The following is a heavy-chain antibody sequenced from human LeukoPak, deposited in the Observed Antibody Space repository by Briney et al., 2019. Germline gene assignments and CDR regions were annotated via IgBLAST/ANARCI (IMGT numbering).Heavy chain of an antibody. V-gene: IGHV1-2*02. D-gene: IGHD6-19*01. CDR1: GYTFTTYY. J-gene: IGHJ5*02. CDR2: INPNSGGT. Sequence: GASVKVSCKASGYTFTTYYMHWVRQAPGQGLEWMGWINPNSGGTNYAQKFQGRVTMTRDTSISTAYMELSRLRSDDTAVYYCARDLPWTNQLIAVAGKNWFDPWGQGTLVTVSS. CDR3: ARDLPWTNQLIAVAGKNWFDP.